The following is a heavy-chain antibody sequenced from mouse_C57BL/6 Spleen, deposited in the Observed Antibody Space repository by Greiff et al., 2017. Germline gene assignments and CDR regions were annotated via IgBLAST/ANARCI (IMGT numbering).Heavy chain of an antibody. V-gene: IGHV1-53*01. CDR3: AREVYYGYDRGLYFDV. CDR2: INPSNGGT. D-gene: IGHD2-2*01. J-gene: IGHJ1*03. Sequence: QVQLQQPGTELVKPGASVKLSCKASGYTFTSYWMHWVKQRPGQGLEWIGNINPSNGGTNYNEKFKSKATLTVDKSSSTAYMQLSSLTSEDSAVYYWAREVYYGYDRGLYFDVWGTGTTGTAPS. CDR1: GYTFTSYW.